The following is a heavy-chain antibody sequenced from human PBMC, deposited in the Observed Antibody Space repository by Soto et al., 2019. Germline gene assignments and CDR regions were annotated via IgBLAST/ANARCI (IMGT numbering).Heavy chain of an antibody. D-gene: IGHD4-17*01. J-gene: IGHJ4*02. Sequence: SETLSLTCTVSGGSIGSYYWTWIRQSPGKGLEWIGYIYYTGTTNYNPSLKSRVTISLDTSKNQFSLNLNSVSAADTALYYCARWDYGDDYWGQGTLVTVSS. CDR1: GGSIGSYY. CDR3: ARWDYGDDY. V-gene: IGHV4-59*01. CDR2: IYYTGTT.